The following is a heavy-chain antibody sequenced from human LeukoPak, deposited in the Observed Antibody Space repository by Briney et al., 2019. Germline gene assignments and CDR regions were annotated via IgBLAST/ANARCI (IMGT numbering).Heavy chain of an antibody. Sequence: SVKVSCKASGGTFSSYAISWVRQAPGQGLEWLGGIIPIFGTANYAQKFQGRVTITTDESTSTAYMELSSLRSEDTAVYYCARGRSGYDFWSGYSKAPHFDYWGQGTLVTVSS. CDR2: IIPIFGTA. V-gene: IGHV1-69*05. D-gene: IGHD3-3*01. CDR3: ARGRSGYDFWSGYSKAPHFDY. J-gene: IGHJ4*02. CDR1: GGTFSSYA.